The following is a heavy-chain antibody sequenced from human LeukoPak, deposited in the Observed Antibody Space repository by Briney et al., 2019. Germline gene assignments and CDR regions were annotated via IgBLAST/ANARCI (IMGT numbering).Heavy chain of an antibody. CDR1: GFTFDDYA. D-gene: IGHD5-12*01. Sequence: GRSLRLSCAASGFTFDDYAMHWVRQAPGKGLEWVSAISGSSGSTYYADSVKGRFTISRDNSKNTLYLQMNSLRAEDTAVYYCAKGLRSFDYWGQGTLVTVSS. CDR2: ISGSSGST. J-gene: IGHJ4*02. CDR3: AKGLRSFDY. V-gene: IGHV3-23*01.